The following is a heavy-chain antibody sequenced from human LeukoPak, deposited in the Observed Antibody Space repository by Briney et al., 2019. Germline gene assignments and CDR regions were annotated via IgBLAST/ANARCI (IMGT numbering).Heavy chain of an antibody. CDR1: GFTFSSHG. J-gene: IGHJ6*03. CDR3: ARANAREDRYYYYYMDV. Sequence: GGSLRLSCVGSGFTFSSHGLHWVRQAPGKGLEWVAFIRDDGSKTHYADSLKGRFTISRDNAKNSLYLQMNSLRAEDTAVYYCARANAREDRYYYYYMDVWGKGTTVTVSS. D-gene: IGHD2-2*01. CDR2: IRDDGSKT. V-gene: IGHV3-30*02.